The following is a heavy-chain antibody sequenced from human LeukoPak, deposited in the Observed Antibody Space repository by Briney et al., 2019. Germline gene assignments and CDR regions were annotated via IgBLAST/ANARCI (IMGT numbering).Heavy chain of an antibody. J-gene: IGHJ4*02. V-gene: IGHV4-4*07. Sequence: SETLSLTCTVSGGSISSYYWSWIRQPAGKGLEWIGRTCTSGSTNYNPSLKSRVTMSVDTSKNQFSLKLSSVTAADTAVYYCARGRRFGESYYFDYWGQGTLVTVSS. CDR2: TCTSGST. CDR1: GGSISSYY. CDR3: ARGRRFGESYYFDY. D-gene: IGHD3-10*01.